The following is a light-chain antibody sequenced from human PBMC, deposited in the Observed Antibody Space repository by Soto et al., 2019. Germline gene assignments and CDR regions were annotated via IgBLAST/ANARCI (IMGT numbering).Light chain of an antibody. CDR3: SLFTSGNTVV. CDR1: SSDVGAYNY. J-gene: IGLJ2*01. CDR2: DVS. V-gene: IGLV2-14*03. Sequence: QAVVTQPASVSGSPGQSITISCTATSSDVGAYNYVSWYQQYPGKAPKLLIYDVSHRPSGVSDRFFGSKSGNTASLTISGLQTEDEADYYCSLFTSGNTVVLGGGTQLTVL.